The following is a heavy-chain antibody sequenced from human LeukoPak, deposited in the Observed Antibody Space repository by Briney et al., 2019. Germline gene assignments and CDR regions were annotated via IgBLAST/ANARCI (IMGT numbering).Heavy chain of an antibody. D-gene: IGHD6-13*01. CDR2: IISSSVYI. J-gene: IGHJ6*03. V-gene: IGHV3-21*01. Sequence: PGGSLRLSCAASGFTFSSYSMNWVRQAPGKGLEWVSSIISSSVYISYADSVKGRFTISRDNAKSSLFLQMNSLRAEDTGVYYCASDSSSSPAYYHYYMDAWGKGTTVTVSS. CDR1: GFTFSSYS. CDR3: ASDSSSSPAYYHYYMDA.